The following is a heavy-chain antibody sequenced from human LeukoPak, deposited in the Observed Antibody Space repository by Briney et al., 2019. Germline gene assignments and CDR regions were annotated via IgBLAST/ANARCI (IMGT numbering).Heavy chain of an antibody. CDR3: ARDRGASYPTALDS. Sequence: PGGSPRLSCAASGFTFSSYSMNWVRQAPGKGLEWVSSISSSSSYIYYADSVKGRFTISRDNAKNSLSLQMHSLRAEDTAVYYCARDRGASYPTALDSWGQGTLVSVSS. CDR1: GFTFSSYS. D-gene: IGHD1-26*01. CDR2: ISSSSSYI. J-gene: IGHJ4*02. V-gene: IGHV3-21*01.